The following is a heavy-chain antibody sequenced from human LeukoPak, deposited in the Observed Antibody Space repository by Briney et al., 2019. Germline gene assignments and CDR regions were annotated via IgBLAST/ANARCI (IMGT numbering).Heavy chain of an antibody. J-gene: IGHJ6*03. Sequence: GSLRLSCAASGFTFSSYEMNWVRQAPGKGLEWVSYISSSGSTIYYADSVKGRFTISRDNAKNSLYLQMNSLRAEDTAVYYCARLGSSWYQDYYYMDVWGKGTTVTVSS. CDR1: GFTFSSYE. CDR2: ISSSGSTI. V-gene: IGHV3-48*03. D-gene: IGHD6-13*01. CDR3: ARLGSSWYQDYYYMDV.